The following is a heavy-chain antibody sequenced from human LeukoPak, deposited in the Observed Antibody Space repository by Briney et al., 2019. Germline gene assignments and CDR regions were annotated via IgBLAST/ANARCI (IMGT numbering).Heavy chain of an antibody. CDR3: ATDPVGYYGSGAGQ. V-gene: IGHV3-15*01. J-gene: IGHJ4*02. Sequence: GGSLRLSCVASGLTFNTAWMTWVRRAPGKGLEWVGRIKRTSDGGTSDYSAAVKGRFSISSDDSKNTIYLQMNSLKPEDTALYYCATDPVGYYGSGAGQWGQGTLVTVSS. CDR2: IKRTSDGGTS. CDR1: GLTFNTAW. D-gene: IGHD3-10*01.